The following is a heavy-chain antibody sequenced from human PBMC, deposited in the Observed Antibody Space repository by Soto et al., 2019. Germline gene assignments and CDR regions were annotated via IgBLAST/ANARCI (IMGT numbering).Heavy chain of an antibody. CDR1: GFTFSGSA. Sequence: GGSLRLSWAASGFTFSGSAMHWVRPASGKGRGGVGRIRSKANSYATAYAASVKGRFTISRDDSKNTAYLQMNSLKTEDTAVYYCTRRGEYSDYWGQGTLVTVSS. CDR3: TRRGEYSDY. D-gene: IGHD5-12*01. V-gene: IGHV3-73*01. J-gene: IGHJ4*02. CDR2: IRSKANSYAT.